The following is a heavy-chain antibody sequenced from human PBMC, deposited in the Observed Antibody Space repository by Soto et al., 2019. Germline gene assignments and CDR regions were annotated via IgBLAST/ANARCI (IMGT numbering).Heavy chain of an antibody. CDR1: GFSFSTNY. V-gene: IGHV3-21*01. CDR2: ISGDRNNI. D-gene: IGHD4-17*01. J-gene: IGHJ4*02. CDR3: ARDGPSQAPGDAQGHFDS. Sequence: GGSLRLSCAASGFSFSTNYMNWVHQAPGKGLEWVSSISGDRNNIHYADSVKGRFTISRDNAKNSLYLQMNGLRAEDTAMYYCARDGPSQAPGDAQGHFDSWGQGTLVTVSS.